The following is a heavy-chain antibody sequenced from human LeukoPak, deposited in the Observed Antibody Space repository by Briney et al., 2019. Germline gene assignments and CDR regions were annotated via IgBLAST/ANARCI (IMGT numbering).Heavy chain of an antibody. Sequence: LSGGSLRLSCAASGFTFSSYWMHWVRQVPGKGLVWVSRINEEGTFTNYADSVKGRFTISRDNAKNTVYLQMSSLRVEDTAVYYCARDAVAGSGSYYNWGQGTLVIVSS. D-gene: IGHD3-10*01. J-gene: IGHJ4*02. CDR3: ARDAVAGSGSYYN. CDR2: INEEGTFT. V-gene: IGHV3-74*01. CDR1: GFTFSSYW.